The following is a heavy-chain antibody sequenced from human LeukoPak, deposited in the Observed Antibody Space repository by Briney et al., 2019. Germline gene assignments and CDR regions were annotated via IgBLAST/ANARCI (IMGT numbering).Heavy chain of an antibody. J-gene: IGHJ5*02. V-gene: IGHV4-59*08. D-gene: IGHD6-25*01. Sequence: SETLPLTCTVSGSSINGHYWSWIRQPPGKGLEWIGYIYSSENILYNPFLKSRVTLSVDTFKNQFSLSLTSVTAADTAVYYCAGLQFASAEEFDHWGQGTLVTVSS. CDR2: IYSSENI. CDR1: GSSINGHY. CDR3: AGLQFASAEEFDH.